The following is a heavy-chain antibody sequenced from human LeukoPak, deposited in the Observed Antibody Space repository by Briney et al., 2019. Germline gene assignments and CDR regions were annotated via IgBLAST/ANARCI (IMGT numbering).Heavy chain of an antibody. J-gene: IGHJ3*02. CDR2: INSDGSST. V-gene: IGHV3-74*01. CDR3: ARDGRPDYGDYADAFDI. CDR1: GFTFSSYW. Sequence: PGGSLRLSCAASGFTFSSYWMHWVRQAPGKGLVWVSRINSDGSSTSYADSVKGRFTISRDNAKNTLYLQMNSLRAEDTAVYYCARDGRPDYGDYADAFDIWGQGTMVTVSS. D-gene: IGHD4-17*01.